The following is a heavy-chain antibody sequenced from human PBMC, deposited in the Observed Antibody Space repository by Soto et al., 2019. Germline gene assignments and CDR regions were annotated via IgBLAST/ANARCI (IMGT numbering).Heavy chain of an antibody. J-gene: IGHJ4*02. Sequence: TSETLSLTCTASGGSISSSSYYWGWIRQPPGKGLEWIGSIYYSGSTYYNPSLKSRVTISVDTSKNQFSLKLSSVTAADTAVYYCARDKQSYYYDSSGYYDYWGQGTLVTVSS. V-gene: IGHV4-39*02. CDR1: GGSISSSSYY. CDR3: ARDKQSYYYDSSGYYDY. D-gene: IGHD3-22*01. CDR2: IYYSGST.